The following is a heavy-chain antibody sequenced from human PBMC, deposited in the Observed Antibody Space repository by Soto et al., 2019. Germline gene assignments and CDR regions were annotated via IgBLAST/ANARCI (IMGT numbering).Heavy chain of an antibody. CDR2: VSASGERT. J-gene: IGHJ4*02. V-gene: IGHV3-23*01. Sequence: GGSLRLSCAASGFSFDTYAMTWVRQAPGKGLDWVSAVSASGERTYYADSVRGRFIISRDNSKNMLFLEMNGLRGEDSAVYYWAMDRRSRTKIFREVFGGWGEGTLVTV. CDR3: AMDRRSRTKIFREVFGG. D-gene: IGHD3-3*01. CDR1: GFSFDTYA.